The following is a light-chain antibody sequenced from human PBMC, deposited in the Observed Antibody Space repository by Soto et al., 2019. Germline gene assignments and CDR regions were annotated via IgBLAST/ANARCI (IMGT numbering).Light chain of an antibody. V-gene: IGKV2-28*01. Sequence: DIVMTQSPLSLPVTPGEPASISCRSSQSLLHSDEYNYLDWNLQKPGQSPQLLIYLGSNRASGVPDRFSGSGSGTDFTLKISRVEAEDVGDDYCMQALQTPPWTFGQGTKVEIK. CDR2: LGS. CDR1: QSLLHSDEYNY. J-gene: IGKJ1*01. CDR3: MQALQTPPWT.